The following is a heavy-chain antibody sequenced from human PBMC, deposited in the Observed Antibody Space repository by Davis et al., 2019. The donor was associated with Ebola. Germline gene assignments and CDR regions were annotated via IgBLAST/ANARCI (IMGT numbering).Heavy chain of an antibody. Sequence: SSVTVSCKASRCTFIRYDIIWVRQAPGQGLEWMGRIIPIYGTANYAQKLQVRVTITADESTSTAYMELSSLRSEDTAVYYFAGGSHYDSLDPWGQGTPVTVSS. D-gene: IGHD3-16*01. J-gene: IGHJ5*02. CDR1: RCTFIRYD. V-gene: IGHV1-69*13. CDR2: IIPIYGTA. CDR3: AGGSHYDSLDP.